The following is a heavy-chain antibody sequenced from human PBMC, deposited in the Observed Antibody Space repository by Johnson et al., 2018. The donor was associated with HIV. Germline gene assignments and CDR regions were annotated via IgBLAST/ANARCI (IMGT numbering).Heavy chain of an antibody. J-gene: IGHJ3*02. Sequence: QMQLVESGGGVVQPGRSLRLSCAASGFTFSSYGMHWVRQAPGKGLEWVAGVWYDGSNKYYADSVKGRFTISRDNSKNTLYLQMNSLRAEDTAVYYCAKEQGGCHIWGQGTMVTVSS. D-gene: IGHD2-15*01. V-gene: IGHV3-33*06. CDR1: GFTFSSYG. CDR3: AKEQGGCHI. CDR2: VWYDGSNK.